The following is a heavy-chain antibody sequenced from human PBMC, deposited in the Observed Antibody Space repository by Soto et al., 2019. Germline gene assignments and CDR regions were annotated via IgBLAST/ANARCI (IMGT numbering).Heavy chain of an antibody. Sequence: PGESLKTSCKASGNNFTAFWIHWVRQMPGKGLEWLGKIDPSDSYTNYSPSFEGHVTISTDNSITTAYLQWSSLRASDTALYFCARVHKNWFDSWAQGTMVTVSS. CDR3: ARVHKNWFDS. J-gene: IGHJ5*01. CDR2: IDPSDSYT. CDR1: GNNFTAFW. V-gene: IGHV5-10-1*01.